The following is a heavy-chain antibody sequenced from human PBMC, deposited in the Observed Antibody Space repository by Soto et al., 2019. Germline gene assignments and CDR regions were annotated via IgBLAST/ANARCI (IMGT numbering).Heavy chain of an antibody. CDR2: IYYSGST. CDR1: GGSISSYY. J-gene: IGHJ5*02. CDR3: ARTYDSSGYQVWFDP. V-gene: IGHV4-59*01. D-gene: IGHD3-22*01. Sequence: SETLSLTCTVSGGSISSYYWSWIRQPPGKGLEWIGYIYYSGSTNYNPSLKSRVTISVDTSKNQFSLKLSSVTAADTAVYYCARTYDSSGYQVWFDPWGQGTQVTVSS.